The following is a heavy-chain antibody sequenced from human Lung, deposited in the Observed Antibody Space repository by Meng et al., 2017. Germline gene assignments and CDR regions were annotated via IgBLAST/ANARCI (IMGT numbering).Heavy chain of an antibody. V-gene: IGHV4-34*01. Sequence: SGARLVEPWGYVALTCSGLGGYFSGYYWSWIRQPPGKGLQWIGENNNSGSTNYNPSLKSRVTISVDTSKNQFSLKLSSETAADTAVYYCARGGQVRFSQWLAVHKSWGFDYWGQGTLVTVSS. CDR1: GGYFSGYY. CDR2: NNNSGST. J-gene: IGHJ4*02. D-gene: IGHD6-19*01. CDR3: ARGGQVRFSQWLAVHKSWGFDY.